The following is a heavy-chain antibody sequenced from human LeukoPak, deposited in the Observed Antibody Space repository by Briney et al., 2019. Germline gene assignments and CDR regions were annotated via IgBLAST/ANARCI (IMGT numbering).Heavy chain of an antibody. CDR3: AREGGYTAMAGYSYYYYYYMDV. CDR1: GYTFTSYG. CDR2: ISAYNGNT. V-gene: IGHV1-18*01. D-gene: IGHD5-18*01. J-gene: IGHJ6*03. Sequence: GASVKVSCKASGYTFTSYGISWVRQAPGQGLEWMGWISAYNGNTSYAQKLQGRVTMTTDTSTSTAYMELRSLRSDDTAVYYCAREGGYTAMAGYSYYYYYYMDVWGKGTTVTISS.